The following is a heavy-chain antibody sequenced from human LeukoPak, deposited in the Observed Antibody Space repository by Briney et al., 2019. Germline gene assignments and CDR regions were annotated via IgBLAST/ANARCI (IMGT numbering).Heavy chain of an antibody. J-gene: IGHJ6*03. CDR2: ISGSGYYT. V-gene: IGHV3-23*01. Sequence: PGGSLRLSCEASGFTFGSFAMSWVRQAPGKGLEWVSGISGSGYYTYYADSVKGRFTISRDNSKNTLYIEMNSLRAEDTAVYYCAKDGSWGDYYFYFYMGVWGKGTTVTVSS. CDR1: GFTFGSFA. CDR3: AKDGSWGDYYFYFYMGV. D-gene: IGHD3-16*01.